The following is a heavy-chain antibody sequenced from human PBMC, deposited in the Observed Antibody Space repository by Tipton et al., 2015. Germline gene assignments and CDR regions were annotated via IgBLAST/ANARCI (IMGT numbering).Heavy chain of an antibody. CDR2: IAPYNGVT. Sequence: QSGAEVKKPGASVKVSCKASGYPFENYGIAWVRQAPGQGLEWRGWIAPYNGVTKYAQKFKGRVTMTTETSTTTAYMEVRGLRSDATAIYYCARDRARAAQAVHNYFAPWGQGPLVSVSS. J-gene: IGHJ5*02. CDR3: ARDRARAAQAVHNYFAP. CDR1: GYPFENYG. V-gene: IGHV1-18*01. D-gene: IGHD6-6*01.